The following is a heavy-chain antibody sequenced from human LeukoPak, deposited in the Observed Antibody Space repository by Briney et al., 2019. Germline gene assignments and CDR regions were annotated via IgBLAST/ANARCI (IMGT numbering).Heavy chain of an antibody. CDR1: GYTFTGYY. V-gene: IGHV1-2*02. Sequence: SVKVSCKASGYTFTGYYMHWVQQAPGQGLEWMGWINPNSGGTNYAQKFQGRVTMTRDTSISTAYMELSRLRSDDTAVYYCARAPDFWSGYRYYFDYWGQGTLVTVSS. J-gene: IGHJ4*02. D-gene: IGHD3-3*01. CDR2: INPNSGGT. CDR3: ARAPDFWSGYRYYFDY.